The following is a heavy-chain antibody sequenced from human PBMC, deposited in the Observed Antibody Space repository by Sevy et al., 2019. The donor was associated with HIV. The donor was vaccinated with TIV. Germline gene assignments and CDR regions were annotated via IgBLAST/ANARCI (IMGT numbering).Heavy chain of an antibody. V-gene: IGHV1-8*01. D-gene: IGHD1-26*01. J-gene: IGHJ6*02. CDR3: ARGAYRTIYPYYGMDV. CDR1: GYTFTSYD. Sequence: ASVKVSCKASGYTFTSYDINWVRQATGQGLEWMGWMNPNSGNTGYAQKFQGRVTMTRNTSISTAYMELSSLRSEDTAVYYCARGAYRTIYPYYGMDVWGQGTTVTVSS. CDR2: MNPNSGNT.